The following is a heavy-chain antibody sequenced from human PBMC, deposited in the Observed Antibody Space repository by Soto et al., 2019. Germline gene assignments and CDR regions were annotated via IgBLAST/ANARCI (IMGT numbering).Heavy chain of an antibody. CDR2: IYNSGST. J-gene: IGHJ4*02. CDR1: GGSISSYY. V-gene: IGHV4-59*01. CDR3: AGTDSGSYGDHFDY. D-gene: IGHD1-26*01. Sequence: SSETLSLTCTVSGGSISSYYWSWIRQPPGKGLEWIGYIYNSGSTNYNPSLKSRVTISVDTSKNQFSLKLSSVTAADTAVYYCAGTDSGSYGDHFDYWGQGALVTVSS.